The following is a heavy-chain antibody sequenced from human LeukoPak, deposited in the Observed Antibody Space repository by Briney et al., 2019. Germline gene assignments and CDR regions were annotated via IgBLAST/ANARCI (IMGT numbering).Heavy chain of an antibody. CDR3: ARGDGDY. CDR2: IGSSSSYI. D-gene: IGHD5-24*01. V-gene: IGHV3-21*01. Sequence: GGSLRLSCAASGFTFSSYSMNWVRQAPGKGLEWVSSIGSSSSYIYYADSVKGRFTISRDNAKNSLYLQMNSLRAEDTAVYYCARGDGDYWGQGTLVTVSS. CDR1: GFTFSSYS. J-gene: IGHJ4*02.